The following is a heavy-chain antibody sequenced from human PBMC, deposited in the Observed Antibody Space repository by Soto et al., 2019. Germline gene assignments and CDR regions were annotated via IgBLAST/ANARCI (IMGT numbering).Heavy chain of an antibody. Sequence: SETLSLTCLVSGASITSDNWWTWVRQSPEKGLEWIAEIYHNGRTNYNPSLKSRVTISVDTSKNQFSLKLSSVTAADTAVYYCARGVPNQPAIVVVTALFDYWGQGTLVTVSS. CDR2: IYHNGRT. J-gene: IGHJ4*02. D-gene: IGHD2-21*02. V-gene: IGHV4-4*02. CDR1: GASITSDNW. CDR3: ARGVPNQPAIVVVTALFDY.